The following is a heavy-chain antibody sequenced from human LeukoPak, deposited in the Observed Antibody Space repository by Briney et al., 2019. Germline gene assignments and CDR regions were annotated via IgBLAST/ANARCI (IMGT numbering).Heavy chain of an antibody. Sequence: GGSLRLSCAASGFTFGSNIMHWVRQAPGKGLEWVAGIWYDGSRKHYADSAEGRFSISRDNSKNTLDLQMNSLRAEDTAVYYCAKDKWEDRGNYYHYFDYWCQGTLVTVAS. CDR1: GFTFGSNI. J-gene: IGHJ4*02. CDR3: AKDKWEDRGNYYHYFDY. V-gene: IGHV3-33*06. D-gene: IGHD1-26*01. CDR2: IWYDGSRK.